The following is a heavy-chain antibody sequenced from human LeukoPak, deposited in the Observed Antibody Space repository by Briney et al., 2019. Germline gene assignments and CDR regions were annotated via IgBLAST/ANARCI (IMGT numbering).Heavy chain of an antibody. D-gene: IGHD3-10*01. J-gene: IGHJ5*02. CDR2: INPTGTAT. CDR1: GYTFIRHW. V-gene: IGHV1-46*01. CDR3: ARDNSVGDIAWWFDP. Sequence: ASVKVSCKASGYTFIRHWMHWVRLAPGQGLEWVGLINPTGTATLYAQKFQGRITLTRDMSTSTDCMELRSLKSEDTAVYYCARDNSVGDIAWWFDPWGQGTLVTVSS.